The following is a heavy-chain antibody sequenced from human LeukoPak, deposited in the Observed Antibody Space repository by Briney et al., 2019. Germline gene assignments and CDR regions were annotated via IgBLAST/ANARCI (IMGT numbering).Heavy chain of an antibody. Sequence: ASVKVSCKASGYTFTSYYMHWVRQAPGQGLEWMGIINPSGGSTSYAQKFQGRVTMTRDTSTSTVYMELSSLRSEDTAVYYCAREGAIAAAEFVHNWFDPWGQGTLVTVSS. D-gene: IGHD6-13*01. CDR1: GYTFTSYY. CDR3: AREGAIAAAEFVHNWFDP. V-gene: IGHV1-46*01. J-gene: IGHJ5*02. CDR2: INPSGGST.